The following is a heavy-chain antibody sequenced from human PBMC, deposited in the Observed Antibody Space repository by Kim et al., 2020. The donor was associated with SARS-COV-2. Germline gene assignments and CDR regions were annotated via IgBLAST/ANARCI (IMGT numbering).Heavy chain of an antibody. Sequence: GGSLRLSCAASGFTMSSYWMSWVRQAPGKGLEWVASIKHDGSEKYYVDSVKGRFTISRDNAKNSLYLQMNSLRAEDSAVYYCARASPYYYDSTGYSTDWGQGTFVSVSS. CDR1: GFTMSSYW. J-gene: IGHJ1*01. CDR2: IKHDGSEK. D-gene: IGHD3-22*01. CDR3: ARASPYYYDSTGYSTD. V-gene: IGHV3-7*01.